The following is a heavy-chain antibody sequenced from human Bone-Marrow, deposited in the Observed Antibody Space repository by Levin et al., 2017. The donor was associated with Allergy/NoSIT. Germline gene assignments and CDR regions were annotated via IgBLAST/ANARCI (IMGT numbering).Heavy chain of an antibody. D-gene: IGHD6-13*01. CDR2: ISGSGGST. V-gene: IGHV3-23*01. CDR3: AKDLQGYSSSYAEGVFDY. J-gene: IGHJ4*02. CDR1: GFTFSSYA. Sequence: PGESLKISCAASGFTFSSYAMSWVRQAPGKGLEWVSAISGSGGSTYYADSVKGRVTISRDNSKNTLYLQMNSLRAEDTAVYYCAKDLQGYSSSYAEGVFDYWGQGTLVTVSS.